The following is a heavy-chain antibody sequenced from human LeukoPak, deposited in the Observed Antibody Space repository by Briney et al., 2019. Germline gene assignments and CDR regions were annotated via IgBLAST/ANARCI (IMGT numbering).Heavy chain of an antibody. J-gene: IGHJ6*03. CDR3: ARYGSGSYSYDYHYMDV. CDR2: IHPNSGGT. V-gene: IGHV1-2*02. D-gene: IGHD3-10*01. Sequence: ASVKVSCKASGYTFTGYYMHWVRQAPGQGLEWMGWIHPNSGGTNYAQKLQGRVTMTTDTSTSTAYMELRSLRSDDTAVYYCARYGSGSYSYDYHYMDVWGKGTTVTISS. CDR1: GYTFTGYY.